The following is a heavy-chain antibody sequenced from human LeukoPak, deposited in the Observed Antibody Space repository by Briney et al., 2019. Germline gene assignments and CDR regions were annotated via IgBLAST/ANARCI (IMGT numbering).Heavy chain of an antibody. D-gene: IGHD1-26*01. J-gene: IGHJ4*02. CDR1: GYTFTSYD. V-gene: IGHV1-8*03. Sequence: ASVKVSCKASGYTFTSYDINWVRQATGQGLEWMGWMNPNSGNTAYAQKFQGRVTITRNTSISTAYMELSSLRSEDTAVYYCARGRGGGATSRDDYWGQGTLVTVSS. CDR2: MNPNSGNT. CDR3: ARGRGGGATSRDDY.